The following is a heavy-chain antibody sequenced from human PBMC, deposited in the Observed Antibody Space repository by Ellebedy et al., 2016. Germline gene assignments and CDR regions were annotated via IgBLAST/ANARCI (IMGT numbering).Heavy chain of an antibody. CDR1: GGSISSYY. D-gene: IGHD3-22*01. J-gene: IGHJ6*03. CDR3: ARDHPPPTYYYDSSGYSHYYYYMDV. Sequence: SETLSLXCTVSGGSISSYYWSWIRQPAGKGLEWIGRIYTSGSTNYNPSLKSRVTMSVDTSKNQFSLKLSSVTAADTAVYYCARDHPPPTYYYDSSGYSHYYYYMDVWGKGTTVTVSS. CDR2: IYTSGST. V-gene: IGHV4-4*07.